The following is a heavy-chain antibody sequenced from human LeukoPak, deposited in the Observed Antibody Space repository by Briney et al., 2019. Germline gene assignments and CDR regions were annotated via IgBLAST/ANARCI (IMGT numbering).Heavy chain of an antibody. V-gene: IGHV1-3*01. J-gene: IGHJ5*02. D-gene: IGHD2-2*03. CDR3: ARGVGYCSSTSCYGNNWFDP. CDR1: GYTFTSYA. CDR2: INAGNGNT. Sequence: ASVKVSCEASGYTFTSYAMHWVRQAPGQRLEWMGWINAGNGNTKYSQKFQGRVTITRDTSASTAYMELSSLRSEDTAVYYCARGVGYCSSTSCYGNNWFDPWGQGTLVTVSS.